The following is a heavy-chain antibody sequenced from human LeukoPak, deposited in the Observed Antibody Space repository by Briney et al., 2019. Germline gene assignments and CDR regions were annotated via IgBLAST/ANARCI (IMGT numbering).Heavy chain of an antibody. Sequence: GGSLRLSCAASGFTVSSNYMSWVRHGPGKGLEWVSVIYSVGSTYYPDSVKGRFTISRDNSKNTLYLQMTSLRAEDTAVYYCARDRRMIAAATLYYMDVWGKGNTVTVSS. J-gene: IGHJ6*03. CDR2: IYSVGST. CDR3: ARDRRMIAAATLYYMDV. D-gene: IGHD6-13*01. V-gene: IGHV3-53*01. CDR1: GFTVSSNY.